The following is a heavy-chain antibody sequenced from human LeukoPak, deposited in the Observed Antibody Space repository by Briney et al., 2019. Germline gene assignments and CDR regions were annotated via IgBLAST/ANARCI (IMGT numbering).Heavy chain of an antibody. D-gene: IGHD1-14*01. J-gene: IGHJ4*02. CDR2: IYFSGST. CDR1: GDSIGSSTYY. Sequence: SETLSLTCPVSGDSIGSSTYYWGWIRQPPGKGLEWFGRIYFSGSTYYNSSLKSRVTISGHRSKNQFSLRLSAVTAADTAMYYCARGRRGNHFQDYWGQGTLVTVSS. V-gene: IGHV4-39*07. CDR3: ARGRRGNHFQDY.